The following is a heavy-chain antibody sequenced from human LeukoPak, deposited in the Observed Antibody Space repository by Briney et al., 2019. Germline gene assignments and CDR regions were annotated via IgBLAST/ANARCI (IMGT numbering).Heavy chain of an antibody. CDR2: ISWNSGSI. J-gene: IGHJ4*02. D-gene: IGHD2-2*01. V-gene: IGHV3-9*01. CDR1: GFTFDDYA. Sequence: PGGSLRLSCAASGFTFDDYAMHWVRQAPGKGLEWVSGISWNSGSIGYADSVKGRFTISRDNAKNSLYLQMNSLRAEDTALYYCAKDIGCSSTSCYEGYFDYWGQGTLVTVSS. CDR3: AKDIGCSSTSCYEGYFDY.